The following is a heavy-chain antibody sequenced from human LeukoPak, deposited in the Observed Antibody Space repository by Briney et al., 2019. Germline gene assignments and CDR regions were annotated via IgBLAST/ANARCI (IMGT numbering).Heavy chain of an antibody. CDR3: ARDMWDTAMDHRGMDV. Sequence: GGCLRLSCAASGFTFSSYAMHWVRQAPGKGLEWVAVISYDGSNKYYADSVKGRFTISRDNSKNTLYLQMNSLRAEDTAVYYCARDMWDTAMDHRGMDVWGKGTTVTVSS. CDR1: GFTFSSYA. J-gene: IGHJ6*03. D-gene: IGHD5-18*01. V-gene: IGHV3-30-3*01. CDR2: ISYDGSNK.